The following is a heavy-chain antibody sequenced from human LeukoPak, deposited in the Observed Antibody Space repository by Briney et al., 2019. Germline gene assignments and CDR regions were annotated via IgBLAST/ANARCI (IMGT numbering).Heavy chain of an antibody. CDR3: AAYDSSGYYYYFDY. V-gene: IGHV1-18*01. Sequence: ASVKVSCKASGYTFTSYGISWVRQAPGQGLEWMGWISAYNGNTNYAQKLQGRVTMTTDTSTSTAYMELRSLRSDDTAVYYCAAYDSSGYYYYFDYWGQGTLVTVSS. CDR1: GYTFTSYG. D-gene: IGHD3-22*01. J-gene: IGHJ4*02. CDR2: ISAYNGNT.